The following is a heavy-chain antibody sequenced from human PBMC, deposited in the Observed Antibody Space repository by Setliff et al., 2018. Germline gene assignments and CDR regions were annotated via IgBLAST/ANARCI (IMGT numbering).Heavy chain of an antibody. D-gene: IGHD3-10*01. V-gene: IGHV3-30*18. Sequence: GGSLRLSCVVSGFTFSTYGMHWVRQAPGKGLEWVAVISYDGSNKYYADSVKGRFTISRDNSKNTAYLQMNSLRADDTATYYCAKDDQIRGHNLDYWGQGTLVTVSS. CDR2: ISYDGSNK. CDR1: GFTFSTYG. J-gene: IGHJ4*02. CDR3: AKDDQIRGHNLDY.